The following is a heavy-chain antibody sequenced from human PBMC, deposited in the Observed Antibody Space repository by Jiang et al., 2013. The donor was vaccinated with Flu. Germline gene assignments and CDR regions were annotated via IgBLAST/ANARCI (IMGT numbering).Heavy chain of an antibody. CDR2: IYSGGST. D-gene: IGHD3-22*01. J-gene: IGHJ1*01. CDR3: ASVSNYYDSSGYYYRYFQH. CDR1: GFTVSSNY. Sequence: CAASGFTVSSNYMSWVRQAPGKGLEWVSVIYSGGSTYYADSVKGRFTISRDNSKNTLYLQMNSLRAEDTAVYYCASVSNYYDSSGYYYRYFQHWGQGTLVTVSS. V-gene: IGHV3-66*01.